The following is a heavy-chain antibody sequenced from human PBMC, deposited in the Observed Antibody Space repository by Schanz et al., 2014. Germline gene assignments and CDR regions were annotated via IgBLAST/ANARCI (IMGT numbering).Heavy chain of an antibody. CDR3: AKLSSSGRLAGYFDY. V-gene: IGHV3-21*04. CDR2: ISSSGSYI. CDR1: GFIFSSYG. D-gene: IGHD6-19*01. J-gene: IGHJ4*02. Sequence: VQLVESGGGVVQPGRSLRLSCAASGFIFSSYGLHWVRQAPGKGLEWVSSISSSGSYIHYADSVKGRFTISRDNAKNTLYLQMSSLRAEDTAIYYCAKLSSSGRLAGYFDYWGQGALVTVSS.